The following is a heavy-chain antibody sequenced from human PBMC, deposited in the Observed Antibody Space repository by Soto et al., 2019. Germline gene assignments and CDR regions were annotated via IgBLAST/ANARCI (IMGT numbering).Heavy chain of an antibody. D-gene: IGHD6-19*01. CDR1: GFTFSSYW. V-gene: IGHV3-7*01. Sequence: EVQLVESGGGLVQPGGSLRLSCAASGFTFSSYWMSWARQAPGKGLEWVANIKQDGSEKYYVYSVKGRFTISRDNAKNSLYLQMNSLRAEDTAVYYCARDIAVAANWFDPWGQGTLVNVSS. CDR3: ARDIAVAANWFDP. J-gene: IGHJ5*02. CDR2: IKQDGSEK.